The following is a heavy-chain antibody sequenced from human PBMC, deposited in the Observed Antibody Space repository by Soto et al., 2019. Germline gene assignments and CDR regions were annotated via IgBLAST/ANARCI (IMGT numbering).Heavy chain of an antibody. Sequence: QVQLQQWGAGLLKPSETLSLTCAVYGGSFSGYYWSWIRQPPGKVLQWIGEINHSGSTNYNPSLKSRVTISVDTSKNQFALKLSSVTAADTAVYYCARLTRIWGQGTMVTVSS. CDR1: GGSFSGYY. CDR2: INHSGST. J-gene: IGHJ3*02. V-gene: IGHV4-34*01. CDR3: ARLTRI.